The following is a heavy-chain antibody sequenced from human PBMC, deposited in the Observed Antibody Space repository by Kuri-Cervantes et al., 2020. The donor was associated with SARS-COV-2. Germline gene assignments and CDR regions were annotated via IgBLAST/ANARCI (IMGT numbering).Heavy chain of an antibody. V-gene: IGHV4-4*02. D-gene: IGHD1-26*01. Sequence: SETLSLTCAVSGGSISSSNLWCWVRQPPGKGLEWIGRIYYSGSTYYNPSLKSRVTISVDTSTNQFSLQLSSVTAADTAVYYCATIPTTRVRWFDPWGQGTLVTVSS. J-gene: IGHJ5*02. CDR3: ATIPTTRVRWFDP. CDR2: IYYSGST. CDR1: GGSISSSNL.